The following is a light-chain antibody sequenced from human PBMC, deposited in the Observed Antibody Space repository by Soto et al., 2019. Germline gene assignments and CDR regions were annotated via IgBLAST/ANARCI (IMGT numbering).Light chain of an antibody. CDR3: HQSGSSPYT. CDR2: GAS. J-gene: IGKJ2*01. V-gene: IGKV3-20*01. CDR1: QSVSSSY. Sequence: EIVLTQSPGTLSLSPGERATLSCRASQSVSSSYLAWYQQKPGQAPRLLIYGASSRATGIPDRFSGSGSGTDFALTINRLELEDFALYYCHQSGSSPYTFGQGTKLEI.